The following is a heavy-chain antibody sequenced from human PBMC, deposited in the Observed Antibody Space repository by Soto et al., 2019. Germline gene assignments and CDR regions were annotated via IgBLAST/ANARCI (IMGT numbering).Heavy chain of an antibody. V-gene: IGHV4-59*01. CDR2: IYHSGNT. Sequence: QVQLQESGPGLVKPSETLSLTCTVSGGSISSNQWSWIRQPPGKGLEWIGYIYHSGNTNYNPSLRSRVTISVDMSQSQFSLKLTSVTAADTAVYYCARYSATAHFFDYWGQGILVTVSS. CDR3: ARYSATAHFFDY. CDR1: GGSISSNQ. D-gene: IGHD6-13*01. J-gene: IGHJ4*02.